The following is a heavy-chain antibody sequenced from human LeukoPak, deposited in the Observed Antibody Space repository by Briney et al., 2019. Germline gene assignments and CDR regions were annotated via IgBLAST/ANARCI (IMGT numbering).Heavy chain of an antibody. CDR1: GFIVSSNY. CDR2: IYSGGST. Sequence: GRSLRLSCAASGFIVSSNYMSWVRQAPGKGLEWVSVIYSGGSTYYADSVKGRFTISRDNSKNTLYLQMNSLRAEDTAVYYCARGSHRGYDYDAFDIWGQGTMVTVSS. V-gene: IGHV3-53*01. J-gene: IGHJ3*02. D-gene: IGHD5-12*01. CDR3: ARGSHRGYDYDAFDI.